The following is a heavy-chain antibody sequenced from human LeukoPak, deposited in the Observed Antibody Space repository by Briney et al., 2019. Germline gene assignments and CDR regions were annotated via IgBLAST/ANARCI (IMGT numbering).Heavy chain of an antibody. J-gene: IGHJ4*02. V-gene: IGHV3-7*01. CDR1: GFTFSRSW. Sequence: GGSLRLSCATSGFTFSRSWMSWVRRAPGKGLEWLANIKKDGSERYYVDSVKGRFTISRDNAENSLYLQMNNLGAEDTAVYYCATSLDAPGNYWGQGILVTVSS. CDR2: IKKDGSER. CDR3: ATSLDAPGNY. D-gene: IGHD6-13*01.